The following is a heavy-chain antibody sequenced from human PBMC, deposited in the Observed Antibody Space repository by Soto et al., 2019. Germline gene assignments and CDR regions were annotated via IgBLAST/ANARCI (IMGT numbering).Heavy chain of an antibody. CDR3: ARDKYCSGGSCRKNWFDP. CDR2: IYDDGSA. Sequence: PSETLSLTCTVSGGSISSSYWSWIRQPPGKGLEWLAYIYDDGSANYNPSLKCRATISLDMSKNQFSLKLTSVTAADTAVYYCARDKYCSGGSCRKNWFDPWGQGTLVTVSS. V-gene: IGHV4-59*01. J-gene: IGHJ5*02. D-gene: IGHD2-15*01. CDR1: GGSISSSY.